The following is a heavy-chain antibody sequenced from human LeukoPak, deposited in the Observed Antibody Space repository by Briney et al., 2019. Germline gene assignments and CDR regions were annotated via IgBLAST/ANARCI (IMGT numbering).Heavy chain of an antibody. CDR1: GGSISSYY. V-gene: IGHV4-59*01. CDR2: IYYSGST. CDR3: ARGRMVCAPVDY. D-gene: IGHD2-8*01. Sequence: ASETLSLTCTVSGGSISSYYWSWIRQPPGKGLEWIGYIYYSGSTNYNPSLKSRVTISVDTSKNQFSLKLSSVTAADTAVYHCARGRMVCAPVDYWGQGTLVTVSS. J-gene: IGHJ4*02.